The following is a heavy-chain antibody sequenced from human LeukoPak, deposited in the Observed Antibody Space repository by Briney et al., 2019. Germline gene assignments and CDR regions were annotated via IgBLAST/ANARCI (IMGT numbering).Heavy chain of an antibody. J-gene: IGHJ4*02. D-gene: IGHD1-7*01. CDR2: VSSSGGST. V-gene: IGHV3-23*01. CDR3: ATNAKELHY. Sequence: GGSLRLSCAASGFTFSNHPMTWVRQAPGQGLEGVSTVSSSGGSTYYADSVKGPFTISRDNSKNTLFLQMNSLRSEGTAVYYCATNAKELHYWGQGTLVTVSS. CDR1: GFTFSNHP.